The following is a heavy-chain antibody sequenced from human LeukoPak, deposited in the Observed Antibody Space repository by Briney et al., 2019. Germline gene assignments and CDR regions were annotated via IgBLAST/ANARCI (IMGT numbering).Heavy chain of an antibody. V-gene: IGHV3-7*04. J-gene: IGHJ4*02. Sequence: AGGSLRLSCAASGVMFPSYWMTWVRQAPGKGLVWVANIKQDGSEKSHVDSGRGRFTISRDNAKNSVYLQMNSLRAEDTAVYYCARRHHFGFLDSWGQGTLVTVSS. CDR3: ARRHHFGFLDS. CDR1: GVMFPSYW. D-gene: IGHD3-10*01. CDR2: IKQDGSEK.